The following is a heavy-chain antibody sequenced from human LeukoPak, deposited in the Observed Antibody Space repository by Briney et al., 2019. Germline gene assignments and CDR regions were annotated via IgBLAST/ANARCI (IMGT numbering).Heavy chain of an antibody. CDR2: IKDKSQGATR. CDR1: GLIFSNAW. J-gene: IGHJ3*02. CDR3: TTWDEKYSFSAHWDDAFAM. Sequence: GGSLRLSCEASGLIFSNAWMTWVRQAPGKGLEWVGRIKDKSQGATRDYAAPVRDRFSISRDDSKNTVYLQINSLKIEDTAVYYCTTWDEKYSFSAHWDDAFAMWGQGTKVTVSS. D-gene: IGHD5/OR15-5a*01. V-gene: IGHV3-15*01.